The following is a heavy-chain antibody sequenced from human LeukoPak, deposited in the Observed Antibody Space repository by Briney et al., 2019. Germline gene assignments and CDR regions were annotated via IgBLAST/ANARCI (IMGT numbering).Heavy chain of an antibody. D-gene: IGHD3-22*01. Sequence: PGGSLRLSCAASGFTFSSYSMNWVRQAPGKGLEWVSSISSSSSYIYYADSVKGRFTISRDNAKNSLYLQMNSLRAEDAAVYYCARVSYYNSSGYYYYFDYWGQGTLVTVSS. CDR1: GFTFSSYS. V-gene: IGHV3-21*01. CDR2: ISSSSSYI. J-gene: IGHJ4*02. CDR3: ARVSYYNSSGYYYYFDY.